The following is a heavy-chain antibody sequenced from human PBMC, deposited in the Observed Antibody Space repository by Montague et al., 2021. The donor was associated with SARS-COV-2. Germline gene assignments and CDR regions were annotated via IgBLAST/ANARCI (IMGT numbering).Heavy chain of an antibody. D-gene: IGHD3-9*01. V-gene: IGHV6-1*01. Sequence: CAISGDSVSSSSAAWNWIRQSPSRGLEWLGGTYYRSKWYNDYAVSVKSRITINPDTSKNQFSLQLNSVTPEDTTVYYCARDLKPPGDILTGYLPYYYYMDVWGKGTTVTVSS. J-gene: IGHJ6*03. CDR1: GDSVSSSSAA. CDR3: ARDLKPPGDILTGYLPYYYYMDV. CDR2: TYYRSKWYN.